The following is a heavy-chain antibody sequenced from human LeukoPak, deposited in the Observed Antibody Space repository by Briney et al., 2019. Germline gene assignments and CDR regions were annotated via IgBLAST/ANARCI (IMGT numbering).Heavy chain of an antibody. V-gene: IGHV3-23*01. CDR1: GFTFTTNV. CDR2: IGADGGST. J-gene: IGHJ4*02. D-gene: IGHD6-19*01. CDR3: ARRVGGTPDY. Sequence: GGSLRLSCAASGFTFTTNVMTWVRQAPGKGLEWVAAIGADGGSTDYADSVRGRFTISRDNSKNNLFLHMNSLRAEDTALYYCARRVGGTPDYWGRGTLVTVSS.